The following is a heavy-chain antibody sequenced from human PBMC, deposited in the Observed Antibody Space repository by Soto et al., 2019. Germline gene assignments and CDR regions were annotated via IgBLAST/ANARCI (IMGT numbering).Heavy chain of an antibody. D-gene: IGHD6-19*01. J-gene: IGHJ4*02. CDR2: ISYDGSNK. CDR1: GFTFSSYA. CDR3: ARDRGSGWVFDY. V-gene: IGHV3-30-3*01. Sequence: QVQLVESGGGVVQPGRSLRLSCAASGFTFSSYAMHWVRQAPGKGLEWVAVISYDGSNKYYADSVKGRFTISRDNFKNTLYLQMNSLRAEDTAVYYCARDRGSGWVFDYWGQGTLVTVSS.